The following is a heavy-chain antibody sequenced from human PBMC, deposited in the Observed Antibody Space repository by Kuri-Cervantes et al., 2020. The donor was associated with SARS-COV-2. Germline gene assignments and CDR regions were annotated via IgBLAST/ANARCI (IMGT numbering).Heavy chain of an antibody. CDR3: ARVGSGPGGVDH. J-gene: IGHJ4*02. V-gene: IGHV3-23*01. CDR1: GCTFSSYA. CDR2: ISGSGGST. Sequence: GGSLRLSCAASGCTFSSYAMSWVRQAPGKGLEWVSAISGSGGSTYYADSVKGRFTISRDNSKNTLFLQMNSLRIEDTALYYCARVGSGPGGVDHWGQGTLVTVSS. D-gene: IGHD2-15*01.